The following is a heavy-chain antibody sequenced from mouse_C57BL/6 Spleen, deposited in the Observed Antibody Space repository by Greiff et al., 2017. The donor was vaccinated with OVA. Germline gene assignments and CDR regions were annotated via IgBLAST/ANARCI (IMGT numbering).Heavy chain of an antibody. CDR3: ARSGYSNYPAWFAY. D-gene: IGHD2-5*01. V-gene: IGHV1-59*01. CDR2: IDPSDSYT. J-gene: IGHJ3*01. CDR1: GYTFTSYW. Sequence: VQLQESGAELVRPGTSVKLSCKASGYTFTSYWMHWVKQRPGQGLEWIGVIDPSDSYTNYNQKFKGKATLTVDTSSSTAYMQLSSLTSEDSAVYYCARSGYSNYPAWFAYWGQGTLVTVSA.